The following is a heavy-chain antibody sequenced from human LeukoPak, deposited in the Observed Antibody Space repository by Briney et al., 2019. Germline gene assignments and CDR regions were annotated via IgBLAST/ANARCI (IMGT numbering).Heavy chain of an antibody. D-gene: IGHD2-21*02. CDR3: ARVRSCGGDCYYFDF. J-gene: IGHJ4*02. CDR1: GYTFTSYG. V-gene: IGHV1-46*01. Sequence: ASVKVSCKASGYTFTSYGLHWVRQAPGQGLAWVGAINPSGGSTGYAQKFQGRVLMTRDTPTNTVYMELSSLRSEDTAMYYCARVRSCGGDCYYFDFWGQGTLVTVSS. CDR2: INPSGGST.